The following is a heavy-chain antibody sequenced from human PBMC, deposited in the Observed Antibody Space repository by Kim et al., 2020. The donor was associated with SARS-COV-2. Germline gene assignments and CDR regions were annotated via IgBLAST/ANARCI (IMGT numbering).Heavy chain of an antibody. V-gene: IGHV3-7*01. CDR1: GFTFSSYW. D-gene: IGHD3-16*01. CDR2: IKEDGSEK. CDR3: HGGGY. Sequence: GGSLRLSCAASGFTFSSYWVNLVRQAPGKGLEWVANIKEDGSEKYYVDSVKGRFTISRDNAKNLVYLQRNSLRAEDTAIYYCHGGGYWGQGTLGTVSS. J-gene: IGHJ4*02.